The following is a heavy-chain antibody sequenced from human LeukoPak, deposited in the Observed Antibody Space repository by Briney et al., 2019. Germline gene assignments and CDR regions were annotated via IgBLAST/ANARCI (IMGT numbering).Heavy chain of an antibody. J-gene: IGHJ4*02. CDR3: ARGPTVQEDLDY. CDR1: GFTVSSNY. V-gene: IGHV3-66*01. CDR2: IYSADTT. Sequence: GGSLRLSCAASGFTVSSNYMSWVRQAPGKGLEWVLVIYSADTTYYADSVKGRFTISRDSSKNTLYLQMNSLRVEDTAVYYCARGPTVQEDLDYWGQGTLVTVSS.